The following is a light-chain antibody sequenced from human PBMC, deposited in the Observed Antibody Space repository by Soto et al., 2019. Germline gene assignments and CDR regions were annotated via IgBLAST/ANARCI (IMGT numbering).Light chain of an antibody. V-gene: IGLV1-44*01. J-gene: IGLJ3*02. CDR1: SSNIGSTT. Sequence: QAVVTQPPSASGTPGQRVTIACSGSSSNIGSTTVKWYQQLPGTAPKLLIYNNNQRPSGVPDRFSGSKSGTSASLAISGLQSEDEADYYCAAWDDSLSGVVFGGGTKLTVL. CDR3: AAWDDSLSGVV. CDR2: NNN.